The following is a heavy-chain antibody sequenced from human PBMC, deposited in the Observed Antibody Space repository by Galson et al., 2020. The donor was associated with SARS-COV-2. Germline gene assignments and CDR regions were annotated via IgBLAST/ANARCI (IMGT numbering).Heavy chain of an antibody. CDR2: INYSGSA. V-gene: IGHV4-39*07. CDR1: GDSITSRSSY. CDR3: ARDEWFGVGGIDY. Sequence: LETLSLTCTVSGDSITSRSSYWGWIRQPPGKGLEWIGEINYSGSASYNPSLKSRVTISIDTSKNQLSLKLSSVTAADTAVYYCARDEWFGVGGIDYWGRGTLVTVSS. J-gene: IGHJ4*02. D-gene: IGHD3-10*01.